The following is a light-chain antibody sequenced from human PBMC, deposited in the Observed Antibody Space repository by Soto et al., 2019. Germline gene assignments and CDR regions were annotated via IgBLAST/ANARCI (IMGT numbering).Light chain of an antibody. J-gene: IGKJ1*01. Sequence: EIVLTQSPGTLSLSPGERATLSCGASQTISSNFLAWYQQKPGQAPRLLIYGASSRASGIPDRFSGSGSGTDFTLTISRLEPEDFAVYYCQQYGSSPRTFGQGTKVEIK. CDR2: GAS. V-gene: IGKV3-20*01. CDR3: QQYGSSPRT. CDR1: QTISSNF.